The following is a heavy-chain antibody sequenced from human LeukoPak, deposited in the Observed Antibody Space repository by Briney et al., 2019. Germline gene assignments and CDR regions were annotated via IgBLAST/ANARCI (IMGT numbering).Heavy chain of an antibody. CDR3: AEEGIITMVRGVMPFYYYCYLDV. CDR1: GFTFSSHG. CDR2: ISSSSSYI. D-gene: IGHD3-10*01. J-gene: IGHJ6*03. Sequence: PGGSLRLSCAASGFTFSSHGMNWVRQAPGKGLEWVSSISSSSSYIYYADSVKGRFTISRDNAKNSLYLQMNSLRAEDTAVYYCAEEGIITMVRGVMPFYYYCYLDVWGKGTTVTISS. V-gene: IGHV3-21*01.